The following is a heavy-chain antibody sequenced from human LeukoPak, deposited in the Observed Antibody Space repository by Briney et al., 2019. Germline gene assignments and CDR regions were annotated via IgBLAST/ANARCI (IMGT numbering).Heavy chain of an antibody. J-gene: IGHJ4*02. CDR1: GFTFSSYW. V-gene: IGHV3-74*01. CDR2: INSDGSIT. CDR3: ARQLWPLFDY. D-gene: IGHD5-18*01. Sequence: GALRLSCAASGFTFSSYWMHWVRQAPGKGLEWVSRINSDGSITTYADSVEGRFSISRDNAKNTLYLQMNSLRVEDTAVYYCARQLWPLFDYWGQGTLVTVSS.